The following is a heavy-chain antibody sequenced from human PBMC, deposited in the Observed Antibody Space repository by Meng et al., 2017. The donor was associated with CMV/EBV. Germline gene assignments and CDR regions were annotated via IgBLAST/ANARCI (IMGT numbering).Heavy chain of an antibody. Sequence: QVHLQEGGAGLLTPSETLSLTCAGYGGSFSGYYWSWIRQPPGKGLEWIGEINHSGSTNYNPSLKSRVTISVDTSKNQFSLKLSSVTAADTAVYYCARGVGATGKADYWGQGNLVTVSS. D-gene: IGHD1-26*01. CDR1: GGSFSGYY. J-gene: IGHJ4*02. V-gene: IGHV4-34*01. CDR2: INHSGST. CDR3: ARGVGATGKADY.